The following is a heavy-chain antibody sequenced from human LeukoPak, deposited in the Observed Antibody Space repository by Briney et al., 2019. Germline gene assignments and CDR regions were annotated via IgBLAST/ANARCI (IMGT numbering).Heavy chain of an antibody. Sequence: RASVKVSCKASGYTFTSYYMHWVRQAPGQGLEWMGIINPSGGSTSYAQKFQGGVTMTRDTSTSTVYMELSSLRSEDTAVYYCARDLSMVRGVIPSGFDYWGQGALVTVSS. CDR1: GYTFTSYY. V-gene: IGHV1-46*01. J-gene: IGHJ4*02. CDR3: ARDLSMVRGVIPSGFDY. D-gene: IGHD3-10*01. CDR2: INPSGGST.